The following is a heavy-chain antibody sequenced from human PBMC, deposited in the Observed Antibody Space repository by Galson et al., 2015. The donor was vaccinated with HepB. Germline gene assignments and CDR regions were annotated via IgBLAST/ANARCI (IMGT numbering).Heavy chain of an antibody. Sequence: SLRLSCAASGFTFSSYSMNWVRQAPGKGLEWVSSISSSSSYIYYADSVKGRFTISRDNAKNSLYLQMNSLRAEDTAVYYCARDWWGGYFDLWGRGTLVTVSS. D-gene: IGHD2-15*01. CDR3: ARDWWGGYFDL. J-gene: IGHJ2*01. V-gene: IGHV3-21*01. CDR1: GFTFSSYS. CDR2: ISSSSSYI.